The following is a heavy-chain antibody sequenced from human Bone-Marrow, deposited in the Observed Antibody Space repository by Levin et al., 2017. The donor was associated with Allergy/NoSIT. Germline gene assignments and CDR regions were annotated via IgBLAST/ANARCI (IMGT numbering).Heavy chain of an antibody. D-gene: IGHD6-13*01. CDR3: VKDLYHDSGWYSKYFDS. V-gene: IGHV3-7*04. Sequence: GESLKISCSASGFTFSNFWMNWVRQAPGKGLEWVANIKGDGSATQYVDSVKGRFTISRDNSKKTLDLQMNGLTTADTAVYYCVKDLYHDSGWYSKYFDSWGRGTLVTVSS. CDR1: GFTFSNFW. CDR2: IKGDGSAT. J-gene: IGHJ4*02.